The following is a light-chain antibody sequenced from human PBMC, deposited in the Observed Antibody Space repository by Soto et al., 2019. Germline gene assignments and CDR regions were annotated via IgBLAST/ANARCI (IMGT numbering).Light chain of an antibody. CDR3: QQYDNLPIT. CDR2: GVS. J-gene: IGKJ5*01. CDR1: QSISDY. Sequence: DIQMTQSPSSLSASVGDRVTITYRASQSISDYLNWYEQKPGKAPKLLIYGVSSLQSGVPSRFSGSGSGTEFTFTISSLQPEDIATYYCQQYDNLPITFGQGTRLEIK. V-gene: IGKV1-33*01.